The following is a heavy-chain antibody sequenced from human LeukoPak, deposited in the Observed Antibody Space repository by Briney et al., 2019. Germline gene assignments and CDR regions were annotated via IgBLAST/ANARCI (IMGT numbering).Heavy chain of an antibody. CDR2: IRYDGTNK. CDR1: GFTFSSYG. J-gene: IGHJ4*02. Sequence: PGGSLRLSCAASGFTFSSYGMHWVRQAPGKGLEWVAFIRYDGTNKYYADSVKGRFTISRDNSKNTLYHQINSLRAEDTAVYYCAPRVVVITAPFDYWGQGTLVTVSS. D-gene: IGHD2-21*01. V-gene: IGHV3-30*02. CDR3: APRVVVITAPFDY.